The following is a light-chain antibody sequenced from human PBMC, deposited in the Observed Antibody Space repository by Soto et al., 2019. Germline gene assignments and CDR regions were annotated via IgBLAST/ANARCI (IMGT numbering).Light chain of an antibody. Sequence: QSVLTQPASVSGSPGQSITISCTGTSSDVGGYNYVSWYQQHPGKAPKLMIYDVSNRPSGVSNRFSGSKSGNTASLTISGLQAEYEADYYCSSYTSNRGVFGTGTKVTVL. CDR1: SSDVGGYNY. J-gene: IGLJ1*01. CDR3: SSYTSNRGV. V-gene: IGLV2-14*01. CDR2: DVS.